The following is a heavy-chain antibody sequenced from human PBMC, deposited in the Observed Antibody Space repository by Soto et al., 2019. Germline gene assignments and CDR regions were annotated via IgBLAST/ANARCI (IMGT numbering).Heavy chain of an antibody. CDR2: ISYDGSNK. V-gene: IGHV3-30-3*01. D-gene: IGHD3-3*01. CDR1: GVTFCSCA. CDR3: ARDKRDLRFLEWSYYFDY. Sequence: GGSLRLCCAASGVTFCSCAMHWVRQAPGKGLEWVALISYDGSNKYYADSVKGRFTISRDNSKNTLYLQMNSLRAEDTAVYYCARDKRDLRFLEWSYYFDYWGQGTLVTVSS. J-gene: IGHJ4*02.